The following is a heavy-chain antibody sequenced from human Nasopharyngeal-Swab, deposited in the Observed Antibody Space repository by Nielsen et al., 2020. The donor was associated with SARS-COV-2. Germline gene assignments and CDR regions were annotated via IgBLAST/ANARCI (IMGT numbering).Heavy chain of an antibody. D-gene: IGHD3-3*01. CDR2: INPSGGST. CDR1: GYTFTSYY. CDR3: ARDRPIRFLEWLSFLTHYYYYGMDV. Sequence: ASVKVSCKASGYTFTSYYMHWVRQAPGQGLEWMGIINPSGGSTSYAQKFQGRVTMTRDTSTSTVYMELSSLRSEDTAVYYCARDRPIRFLEWLSFLTHYYYYGMDVWGQGTTVTVSS. V-gene: IGHV1-46*01. J-gene: IGHJ6*02.